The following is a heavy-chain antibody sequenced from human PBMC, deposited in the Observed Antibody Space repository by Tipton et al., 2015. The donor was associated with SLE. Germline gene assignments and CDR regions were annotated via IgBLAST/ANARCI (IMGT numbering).Heavy chain of an antibody. V-gene: IGHV4-34*01. CDR2: INHRGST. Sequence: TLSLTCAVYGGSFSAYYWSWIRQPPGKGLEWIGEINHRGSTNYNPSLKSRVTISVDTSKNQFSLRLSSVTAADTAVYYCASRHELRTPDYWGQGTLVTVSS. J-gene: IGHJ4*02. CDR1: GGSFSAYY. CDR3: ASRHELRTPDY. D-gene: IGHD7-27*01.